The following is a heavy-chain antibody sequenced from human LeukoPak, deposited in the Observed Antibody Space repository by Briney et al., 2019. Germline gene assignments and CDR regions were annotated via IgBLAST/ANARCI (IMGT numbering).Heavy chain of an antibody. CDR1: GFTFSAHH. J-gene: IGHJ4*02. CDR2: ITASGATT. V-gene: IGHV3-23*01. CDR3: AKDSQDWNHHYFDY. D-gene: IGHD1-1*01. Sequence: GGSLRLSCATSGFTFSAHHMNWVRQAPGKGLEWVSGITASGATTYYADSVKGRFTISRDNSKSTLYLQLNSLGAEDTAVYYCAKDSQDWNHHYFDYWGQGTLVTVSS.